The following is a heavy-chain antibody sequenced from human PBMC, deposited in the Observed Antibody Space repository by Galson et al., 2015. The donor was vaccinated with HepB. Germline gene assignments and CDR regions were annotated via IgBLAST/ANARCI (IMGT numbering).Heavy chain of an antibody. CDR2: INKDGSEK. Sequence: SLSLSCAASGFSISDYYMTWVRQAPGKGLEWVANINKDGSEKYYVDSVKGRFTVSRDNARRSLWLQMNSLRVEDTAVYYCVRDREVAGGGDWFDPWGQGTLVTVSS. CDR1: GFSISDYY. CDR3: VRDREVAGGGDWFDP. D-gene: IGHD6-13*01. V-gene: IGHV3-7*01. J-gene: IGHJ5*02.